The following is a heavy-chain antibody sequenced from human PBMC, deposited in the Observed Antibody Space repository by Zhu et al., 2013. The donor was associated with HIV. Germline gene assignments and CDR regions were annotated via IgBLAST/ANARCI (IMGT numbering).Heavy chain of an antibody. D-gene: IGHD6-13*01. CDR3: ARRSRGSSSWRGDWFDVR. J-gene: IGHJ5*02. CDR1: GGTFSSYA. Sequence: QVQLVQSGAEMKKPGSSVKVSCKASGGTFSSYAISWVRQAPGQGLEWMGGIIPIFGTANYAQKFQGRVTITADESTSAAYMELSSLKSDDTAVYYCARRSRGSSSWRGDWFDVRGAREPWSPSP. CDR2: IIPIFGTA. V-gene: IGHV1-69*01.